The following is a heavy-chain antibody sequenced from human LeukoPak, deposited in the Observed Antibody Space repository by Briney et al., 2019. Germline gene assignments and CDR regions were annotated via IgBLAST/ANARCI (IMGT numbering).Heavy chain of an antibody. CDR1: GGFISSYY. J-gene: IGHJ4*02. V-gene: IGHV4-59*01. D-gene: IGHD6-19*01. CDR3: ARLMSGWYNDY. Sequence: SETLSLTCTVSGGFISSYYWSWIRQPPGKGLEWIGYIYYSGSTNYNPSLKSRVTISVDTSKNQFSLNLSSVTAADTAVYFCARLMSGWYNDYWGQGTLVTVSS. CDR2: IYYSGST.